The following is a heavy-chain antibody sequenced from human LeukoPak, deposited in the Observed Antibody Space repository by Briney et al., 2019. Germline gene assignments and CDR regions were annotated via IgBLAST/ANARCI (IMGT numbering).Heavy chain of an antibody. D-gene: IGHD4-17*01. CDR2: IYYSGST. J-gene: IGHJ6*02. V-gene: IGHV4-39*01. CDR1: GGSISSSSYY. CDR3: ARPYGDNSYGMDV. Sequence: SEAMSLTCTVSGGSISSSSYYWGWIRQPPGKGLEWIGSIYYSGSTYYNPSLKSRVTISVDTSKNQFSLKMSSVTAADTAVYYCARPYGDNSYGMDVWGQGTTVTVSS.